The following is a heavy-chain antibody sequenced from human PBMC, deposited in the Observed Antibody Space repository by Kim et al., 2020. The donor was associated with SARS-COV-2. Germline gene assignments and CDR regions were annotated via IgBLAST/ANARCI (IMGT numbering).Heavy chain of an antibody. CDR1: GYTFTGYY. CDR3: ARDRRRVVVVVAATRGPLIDD. V-gene: IGHV1-2*06. D-gene: IGHD2-15*01. CDR2: INPNSGCT. J-gene: IGHJ4*02. Sequence: ASVKVSCKASGYTFTGYYMHWVRQAPGQGLEWMGRINPNSGCTNYAQKFQGRVTMTRDTSISTAYMELSRLRSDDTAVYYCARDRRRVVVVVAATRGPLIDDWGQGTLVTVSS.